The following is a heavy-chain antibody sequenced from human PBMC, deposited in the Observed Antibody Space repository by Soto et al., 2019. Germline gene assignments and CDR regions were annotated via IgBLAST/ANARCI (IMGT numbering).Heavy chain of an antibody. Sequence: SVKVSCKASGFTFTSSAVQWVRQARGQRLEWIGWIVVGSGDTNYAQKFQERVTITRDMSTSTAYMELSSLRSEDTAVYYCAAGYCSSTSCYHYYGMDVWGQGTTVTVSS. V-gene: IGHV1-58*01. CDR3: AAGYCSSTSCYHYYGMDV. CDR1: GFTFTSSA. D-gene: IGHD2-2*01. CDR2: IVVGSGDT. J-gene: IGHJ6*02.